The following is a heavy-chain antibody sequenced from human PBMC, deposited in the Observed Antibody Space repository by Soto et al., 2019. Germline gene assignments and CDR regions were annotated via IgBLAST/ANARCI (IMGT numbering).Heavy chain of an antibody. J-gene: IGHJ5*02. D-gene: IGHD5-18*01. Sequence: GESLKISCKGSGYSFTSYWIGWVRQMPGQGLEWMGIIYPGDSDARYSPSFQGQVTISADKSISTTYLQCSSLKASDTAMYYCAIQSGYSYGLNWCDPWGQGTLVTVSS. CDR3: AIQSGYSYGLNWCDP. CDR2: IYPGDSDA. V-gene: IGHV5-51*01. CDR1: GYSFTSYW.